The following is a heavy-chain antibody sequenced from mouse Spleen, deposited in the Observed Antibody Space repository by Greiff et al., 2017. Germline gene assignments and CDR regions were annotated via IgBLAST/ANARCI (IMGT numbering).Heavy chain of an antibody. CDR3: ARFPY. V-gene: IGHV1-42*01. CDR1: GYSFTGYY. J-gene: IGHJ3*01. Sequence: EVQLQQSGPELVKPGASVKISCKASGYSFTGYYMNWVKQSPEKSLEWIGEINPSTGGTTYNQKFKAKATLTVDKSSSTAYMQLKSLTSEDSAVYYCARFPYWGQGTLVTVSA. CDR2: INPSTGGT.